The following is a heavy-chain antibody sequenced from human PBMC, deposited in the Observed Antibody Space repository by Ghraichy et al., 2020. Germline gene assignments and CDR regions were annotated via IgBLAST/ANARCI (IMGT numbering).Heavy chain of an antibody. D-gene: IGHD5-18*01. J-gene: IGHJ3*02. CDR1: GGTFSSYA. CDR3: AHNSVDTAASAFDI. CDR2: IIPIFGTA. Sequence: SVKVSCKASGGTFSSYAISWVRQAPGQGLEWMGGIIPIFGTANYAQKFQGRVTITADESTSTAYMELSSLRSEDTAVYYCAHNSVDTAASAFDIWGQGTMVTVSS. V-gene: IGHV1-69*13.